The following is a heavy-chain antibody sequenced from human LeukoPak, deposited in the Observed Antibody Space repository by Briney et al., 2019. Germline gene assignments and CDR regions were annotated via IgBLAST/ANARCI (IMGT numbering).Heavy chain of an antibody. V-gene: IGHV1-18*01. CDR2: ISPYNGGT. Sequence: GASVKVSCKASGYTFTKNGITWVRQAPGQGLEWMGWISPYNGGTNYAQKLQGRVTMTTDISTTTAYMELRSLTSDDTALYYCARCFSSGLRGFDYWGQGTLVTVSS. CDR3: ARCFSSGLRGFDY. D-gene: IGHD6-19*01. CDR1: GYTFTKNG. J-gene: IGHJ4*02.